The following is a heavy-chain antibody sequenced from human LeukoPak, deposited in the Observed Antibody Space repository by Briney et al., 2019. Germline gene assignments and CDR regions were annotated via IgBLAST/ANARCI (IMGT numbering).Heavy chain of an antibody. CDR1: GFSVSSNY. Sequence: GGSLRLSCAPSGFSVSSNYMTWVRQAPGKGLEWLSVVYSGGSTYYADSVKGRFTISRDNSKNSLYLQMNSLRAEDTALYYCAKSTSVRALYYYYGMDVWDQGTTVTVSS. J-gene: IGHJ6*02. CDR3: AKSTSVRALYYYYGMDV. CDR2: VYSGGST. V-gene: IGHV3-53*05. D-gene: IGHD2-2*01.